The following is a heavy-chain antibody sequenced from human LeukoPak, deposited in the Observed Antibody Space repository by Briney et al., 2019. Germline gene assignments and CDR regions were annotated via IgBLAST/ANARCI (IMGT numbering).Heavy chain of an antibody. CDR3: ARRYCSSTSCHYFDY. CDR2: INPSGGST. Sequence: ASVKVSCKASGYTFTSYYMHWVRQAPGQGLEWMGIINPSGGSTSYAQKFQGRVTMTRDTSTSTVYMELSSLRSEDTAVYYCARRYCSSTSCHYFDYWGQGTLVTVSS. CDR1: GYTFTSYY. J-gene: IGHJ4*02. D-gene: IGHD2-2*01. V-gene: IGHV1-46*01.